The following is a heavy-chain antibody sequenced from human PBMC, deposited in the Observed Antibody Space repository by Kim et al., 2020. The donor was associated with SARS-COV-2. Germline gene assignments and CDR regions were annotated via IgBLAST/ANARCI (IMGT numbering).Heavy chain of an antibody. V-gene: IGHV3-23*01. J-gene: IGHJ4*02. Sequence: GGSLRLSCAASGFTFSNYAMAWVRQSPWKGLEWVSVISGNGANTNYADSARGRFAISRDNSKNTLYLQINSLRAEETALYYCAKDLDAWFGGWDYFDCWGQGTVVTVSS. D-gene: IGHD3-10*01. CDR1: GFTFSNYA. CDR3: AKDLDAWFGGWDYFDC. CDR2: ISGNGANT.